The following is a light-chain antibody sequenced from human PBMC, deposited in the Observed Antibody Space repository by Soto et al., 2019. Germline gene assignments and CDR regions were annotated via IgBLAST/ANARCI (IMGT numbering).Light chain of an antibody. CDR3: SSYTRSSAPYG. V-gene: IGLV2-14*01. J-gene: IGLJ1*01. CDR1: SSDVGAYNY. Sequence: QSVLTQPASVSGSPGQSITISCTGTSSDVGAYNYVSWYQQHPGKAPKLMIYAVSNRPSGVSNRFSGSKSGNTASLTISGLQAEDEADYYCSSYTRSSAPYGFGTGTKVTVL. CDR2: AVS.